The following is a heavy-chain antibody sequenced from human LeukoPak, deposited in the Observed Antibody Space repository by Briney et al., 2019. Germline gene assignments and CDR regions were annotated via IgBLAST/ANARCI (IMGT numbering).Heavy chain of an antibody. Sequence: GGSLRLSCAASGFTFSTYWMHWVRQAPGRGLEWVSLITRDGGTTIYADSVRGRFTISRDMSKNSLYLQMNTLRTEDTALYYCATERSRYFDYWGQGTLVTVSS. CDR3: ATERSRYFDY. CDR1: GFTFSTYW. CDR2: ITRDGGTT. D-gene: IGHD3-16*01. V-gene: IGHV3-43*01. J-gene: IGHJ4*02.